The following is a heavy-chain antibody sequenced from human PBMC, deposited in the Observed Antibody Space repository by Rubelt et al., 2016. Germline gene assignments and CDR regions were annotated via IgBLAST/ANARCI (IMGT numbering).Heavy chain of an antibody. D-gene: IGHD1-26*01. V-gene: IGHV7-4-1*02. CDR1: GYTFTSYA. CDR3: ARDAEYSGSHDFDY. CDR2: INTNTGNP. Sequence: KVSCKASGYTFTSYAMNWVRQAPGQGLEWMGWINTNTGNPTYAQGFTGRFVFSLDTSVSTAYLQISSLKAEDTAVYYCARDAEYSGSHDFDYWGQGTLVTVSS. J-gene: IGHJ4*02.